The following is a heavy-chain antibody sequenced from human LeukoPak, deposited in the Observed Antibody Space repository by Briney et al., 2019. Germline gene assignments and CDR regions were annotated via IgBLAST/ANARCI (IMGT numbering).Heavy chain of an antibody. V-gene: IGHV4-61*01. CDR1: GGSVSSGSYY. Sequence: SETLSLTCTVSGGSVSSGSYYWSWIRQPPGKGLEWIGYIYYSGSTNYNPSLKSRVTISVDTSKNQFSLKLSSVTAADTAVYYCARDRVRGSSNPYFDYWGQGTLVTVSS. CDR3: ARDRVRGSSNPYFDY. CDR2: IYYSGST. D-gene: IGHD1-26*01. J-gene: IGHJ4*02.